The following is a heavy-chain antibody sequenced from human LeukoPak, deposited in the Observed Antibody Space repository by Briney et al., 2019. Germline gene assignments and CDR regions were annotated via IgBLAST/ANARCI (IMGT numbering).Heavy chain of an antibody. D-gene: IGHD3-3*01. CDR3: ARAYYDFWSGQFLNYYYYYMDV. CDR1: GYTFTGYY. Sequence: ASVKVSCKASGYTFTGYYMHWVRQAPGQGLEWMGWINPNSGGTNYAQKFQGRVTMTRDTSISTAYMELRSLRSDDTAVYYCARAYYDFWSGQFLNYYYYYMDVWGKGTTVTVSS. CDR2: INPNSGGT. V-gene: IGHV1-2*02. J-gene: IGHJ6*03.